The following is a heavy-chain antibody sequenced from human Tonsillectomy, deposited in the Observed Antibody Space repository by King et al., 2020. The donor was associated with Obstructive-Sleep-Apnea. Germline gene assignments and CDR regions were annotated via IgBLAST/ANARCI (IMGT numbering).Heavy chain of an antibody. Sequence: VQLVESGAEVKKPGASVKVSCKASGYSFTSYDINWVRQATGQGLEWMGWMNANSGNTGYAQKFQGRVTMTRNTSISTAYMELSSLISEDTAVYYCARGGPRAYYAFDISGQGTMVTVSS. CDR2: MNANSGNT. V-gene: IGHV1-8*01. D-gene: IGHD2-21*01. CDR1: GYSFTSYD. CDR3: ARGGPRAYYAFDI. J-gene: IGHJ3*02.